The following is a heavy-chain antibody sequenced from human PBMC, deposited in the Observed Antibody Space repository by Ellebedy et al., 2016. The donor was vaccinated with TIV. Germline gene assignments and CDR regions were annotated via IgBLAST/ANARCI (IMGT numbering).Heavy chain of an antibody. CDR1: GGSISSYY. J-gene: IGHJ4*02. CDR2: IYYSEYT. V-gene: IGHV4-59*08. D-gene: IGHD6-19*01. Sequence: SETLSLTCTVSGGSISSYYWSWIRQPPGKGLEWIGYIYYSEYTNYKPSLKSRVTISVDTSKNQFSLKLTSVTAADTAVYYCARQSGIAVAGKPIDYWGQGTLVTVSS. CDR3: ARQSGIAVAGKPIDY.